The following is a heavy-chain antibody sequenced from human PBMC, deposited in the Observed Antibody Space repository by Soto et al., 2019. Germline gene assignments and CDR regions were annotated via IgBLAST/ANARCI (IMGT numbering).Heavy chain of an antibody. CDR2: FSGNSHST. J-gene: IGHJ4*02. D-gene: IGHD3-10*01. V-gene: IGHV3-23*01. Sequence: GGSLRLSCAASGFTFSSYAMNWVRQAPGKGLEWVAAFSGNSHSTYYADSVKGRFTISRDNSKSMLYLQMDSLGAEDTAVYYCAGFYYGSGSLPGYWGQGTLVTVSS. CDR1: GFTFSSYA. CDR3: AGFYYGSGSLPGY.